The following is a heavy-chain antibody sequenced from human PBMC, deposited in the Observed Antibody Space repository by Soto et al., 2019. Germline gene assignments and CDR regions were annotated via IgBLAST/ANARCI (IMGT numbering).Heavy chain of an antibody. CDR2: ISSSSTI. J-gene: IGHJ6*02. Sequence: GGSLRLSCAASGFTFSSYSMNWVRQAPGKGLEWVSYISSSSTIYYADSVKGRFTISRDNAKNSLYLQMNSLRDEDTAVYYCARVSIVVVPAAKTRINYYYGMDVWGQGTTVTVSS. D-gene: IGHD2-2*01. CDR1: GFTFSSYS. V-gene: IGHV3-48*02. CDR3: ARVSIVVVPAAKTRINYYYGMDV.